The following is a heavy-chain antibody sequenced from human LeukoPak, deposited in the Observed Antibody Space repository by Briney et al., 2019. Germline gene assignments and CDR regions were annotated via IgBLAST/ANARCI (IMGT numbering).Heavy chain of an antibody. Sequence: GGSLRLSCAASGFTFDDYAMHWVRQAPGKGLEWVSGISWNSGSIGYADSVKGRFTISRDNAENSLYLQMNSLRAEDTALYYCAKDQNYDISRPNRFDPWGQGTLVTVSS. J-gene: IGHJ5*02. CDR1: GFTFDDYA. CDR2: ISWNSGSI. V-gene: IGHV3-9*01. D-gene: IGHD3-9*01. CDR3: AKDQNYDISRPNRFDP.